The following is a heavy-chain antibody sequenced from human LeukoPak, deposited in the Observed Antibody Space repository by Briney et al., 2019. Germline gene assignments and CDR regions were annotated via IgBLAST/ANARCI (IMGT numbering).Heavy chain of an antibody. Sequence: GGSLRLSCAASGFTFSSYAMHWVRQAPGKGLEWVAVISYDGSNKYYADSVKGRFTISRDNSKNTLYLQMNSLRAEDTAMYYCARGYCSSTSCYYWRVHYYYGMDVWGQGATVTVSS. J-gene: IGHJ6*02. CDR3: ARGYCSSTSCYYWRVHYYYGMDV. D-gene: IGHD2-2*01. CDR2: ISYDGSNK. CDR1: GFTFSSYA. V-gene: IGHV3-30*04.